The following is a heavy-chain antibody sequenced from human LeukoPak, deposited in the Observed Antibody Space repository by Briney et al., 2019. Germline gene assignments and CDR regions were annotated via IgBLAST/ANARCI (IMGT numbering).Heavy chain of an antibody. CDR3: ARISYDSSGYYYGYNTNFDY. Sequence: SVKVSCKASGGTFSSYAISWVRQAPGQGLEWMGRIIPILGIANYAQKFQGRVTITADKSTSTAYMELSSLRSEDTAVYYCARISYDSSGYYYGYNTNFDYWGQGTLVTVSS. CDR1: GGTFSSYA. V-gene: IGHV1-69*04. CDR2: IIPILGIA. D-gene: IGHD3-22*01. J-gene: IGHJ4*02.